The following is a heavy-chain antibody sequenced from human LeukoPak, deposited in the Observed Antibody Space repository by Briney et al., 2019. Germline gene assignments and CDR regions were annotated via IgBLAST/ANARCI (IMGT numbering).Heavy chain of an antibody. D-gene: IGHD3-22*01. CDR3: ARDHHRRLYDSQARDTFDI. CDR2: ISSSSSPI. Sequence: PGGSLRLSCAASGFTFSSYSMDWVRQAPGKGLEWVSYISSSSSPIYYADSVKGRFAISRDNAKNSLYLQMNSLRAEDTAAYYCARDHHRRLYDSQARDTFDIWGQGTMVTVSS. V-gene: IGHV3-48*01. J-gene: IGHJ3*02. CDR1: GFTFSSYS.